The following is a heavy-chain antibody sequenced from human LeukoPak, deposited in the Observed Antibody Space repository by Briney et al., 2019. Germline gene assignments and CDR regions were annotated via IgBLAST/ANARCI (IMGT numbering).Heavy chain of an antibody. Sequence: GGSLRLSCAASGFTFSSYGMHWVRQAPGKGLEGVAVISYDGSNKYYADSVKGRFTISRDNSKNTLYLQMNSLRAEDTAVYYCAKTIRTRRTGIAARPRYPVEFVVDYWGQGTLVTVSS. CDR2: ISYDGSNK. CDR1: GFTFSSYG. D-gene: IGHD6-6*01. CDR3: AKTIRTRRTGIAARPRYPVEFVVDY. J-gene: IGHJ4*02. V-gene: IGHV3-30*18.